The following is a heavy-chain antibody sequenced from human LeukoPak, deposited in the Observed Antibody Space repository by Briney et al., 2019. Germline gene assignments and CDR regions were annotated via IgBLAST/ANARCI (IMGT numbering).Heavy chain of an antibody. CDR3: ARDSDYFDSSGYVYWFDP. D-gene: IGHD3-22*01. V-gene: IGHV3-74*01. CDR1: GFTFSRYW. J-gene: IGHJ5*02. Sequence: GGSLRLSCAASGFTFSRYWMHWVRQAPGKGLVWVSRINGEGNSLTYADSVKGRFTISRDNAKNTLYLQMDSLRAEDTAVYFCARDSDYFDSSGYVYWFDPWGQGTLVTVSS. CDR2: INGEGNSL.